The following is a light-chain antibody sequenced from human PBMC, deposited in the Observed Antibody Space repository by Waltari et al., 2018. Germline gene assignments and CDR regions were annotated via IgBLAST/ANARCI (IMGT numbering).Light chain of an antibody. CDR3: SSYTSSSTWV. J-gene: IGLJ3*02. CDR1: SSDVGGYTY. Sequence: QSALTQPASVSGSPGQSITISCTGTSSDVGGYTYVSWYQQHPGKAPKPIIYDVSNRPSGVSNRFSGSKSGNTASLTISGLQAEDEADYYCSSYTSSSTWVFGGGTKLTVL. CDR2: DVS. V-gene: IGLV2-14*01.